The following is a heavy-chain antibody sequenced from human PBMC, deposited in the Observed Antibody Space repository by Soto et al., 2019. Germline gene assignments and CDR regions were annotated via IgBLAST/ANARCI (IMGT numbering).Heavy chain of an antibody. J-gene: IGHJ3*02. CDR1: GGSVSSYY. D-gene: IGHD2-2*01. Sequence: PSETLYLTCTVSGGSVSSYYWSWIRQSPGKGLEWIGYIYYSGSAKYKPSLKSRVTISVDTSKNQFSLKVTSATAADTAVYYCARAYGIVVVPAARGHDAFDIWGQGTMVTVSS. CDR3: ARAYGIVVVPAARGHDAFDI. V-gene: IGHV4-59*08. CDR2: IYYSGSA.